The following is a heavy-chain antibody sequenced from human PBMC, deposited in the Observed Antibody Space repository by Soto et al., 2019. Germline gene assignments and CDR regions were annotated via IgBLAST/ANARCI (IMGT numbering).Heavy chain of an antibody. CDR2: TYYRPRFFS. J-gene: IGHJ5*02. D-gene: IGHD3-10*01. V-gene: IGHV6-1*01. Sequence: PSQTLSLTCAISGDSVSSYSAAWNWIRQSPSGGLEWLGRTYYRPRFFSDYAESVKSRIIINPDTSKNQFSLQLKSVTPEDTAVYYCVRDCYSSSGWFDPWGQGTPVTVSS. CDR3: VRDCYSSSGWFDP. CDR1: GDSVSSYSAA.